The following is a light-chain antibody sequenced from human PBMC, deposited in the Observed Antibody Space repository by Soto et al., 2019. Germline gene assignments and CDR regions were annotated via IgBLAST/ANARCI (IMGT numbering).Light chain of an antibody. J-gene: IGLJ2*01. V-gene: IGLV1-40*01. CDR3: QSYDSSLSNVV. CDR1: SSNIGAGYA. CDR2: GNN. Sequence: QSVLTQPPSVSGAPGQRVTISCTGSSSNIGAGYAVHWYQQLPGTAPKRLIYGNNNRPSGVTDRFSGSKSGTSASLAITGLQAEDEADYYCQSYDSSLSNVVFGGGTKADRP.